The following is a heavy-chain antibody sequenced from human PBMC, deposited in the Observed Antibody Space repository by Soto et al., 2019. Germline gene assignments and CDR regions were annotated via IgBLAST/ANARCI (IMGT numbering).Heavy chain of an antibody. Sequence: GGSLRLSCAASGFTFDDYAMHWVRQAPGKGLEWVSGISWNSGSIGYADSVKGRFTISRDNAKNSLYLQMNSLRAEDTALYYCAKDNIKGYYYGSGSFGYWGQGTLVTVSS. CDR3: AKDNIKGYYYGSGSFGY. J-gene: IGHJ4*02. V-gene: IGHV3-9*01. CDR2: ISWNSGSI. CDR1: GFTFDDYA. D-gene: IGHD3-10*01.